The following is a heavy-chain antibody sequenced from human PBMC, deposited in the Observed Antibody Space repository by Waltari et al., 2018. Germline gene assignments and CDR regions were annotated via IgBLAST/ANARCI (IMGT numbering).Heavy chain of an antibody. CDR2: IIPIFGTA. CDR1: GYTFTGYS. CDR3: ARELDGGNSGSVWFDP. V-gene: IGHV1-69*01. D-gene: IGHD2-21*02. Sequence: QVQLVQSGAEVKKPGASVKVSCKASGYTFTGYSMHWVRQAPGQGLEWMGGIIPIFGTANYAQKFQGRVTITTDESTSTAYMELSSLRSEDTAVYYCARELDGGNSGSVWFDPWGQGTLVTVSS. J-gene: IGHJ5*02.